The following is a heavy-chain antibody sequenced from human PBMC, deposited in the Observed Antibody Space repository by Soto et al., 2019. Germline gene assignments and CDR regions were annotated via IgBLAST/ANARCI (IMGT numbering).Heavy chain of an antibody. Sequence: PGGSLRLSCAASGFTFSSFWMTWVRQAPGKGLEWVANIKQDGSEKYYVDSVKGRFTISRDNARNSLFLEMKSLRSEDTAVYSCVRDRSGSYLEDFDYWGQGTLVTVSS. J-gene: IGHJ4*02. CDR3: VRDRSGSYLEDFDY. V-gene: IGHV3-7*01. CDR2: IKQDGSEK. D-gene: IGHD1-26*01. CDR1: GFTFSSFW.